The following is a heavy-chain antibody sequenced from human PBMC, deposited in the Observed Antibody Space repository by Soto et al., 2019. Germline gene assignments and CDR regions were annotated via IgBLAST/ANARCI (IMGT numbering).Heavy chain of an antibody. Sequence: SGPTLVTPTQTLTLTCTFSGFSLSTSGVGVGWIRQPPGKALEWLALIYWDDDKRYSPSLKSRLTITKDTSKNQVVRTMTNMEPVDTATYYCAHSRCMVRRFDPWGQGTPVTVSS. D-gene: IGHD6-13*01. CDR2: IYWDDDK. J-gene: IGHJ5*02. CDR1: GFSLSTSGVG. CDR3: AHSRCMVRRFDP. V-gene: IGHV2-5*02.